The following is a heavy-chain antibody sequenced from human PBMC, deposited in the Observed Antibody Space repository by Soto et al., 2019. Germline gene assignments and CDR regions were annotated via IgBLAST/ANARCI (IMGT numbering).Heavy chain of an antibody. CDR1: GYTFTSYY. V-gene: IGHV1-46*01. CDR3: ARAHNNFWIGYYPPTPDMDT. CDR2: INPSGGST. Sequence: ASVKVSCKASGYTFTSYYMHWVRQAPGQGLEWMGIINPSGGSTSYAQKFQGRVTMTRDTSTSTVYMELSSLRSEDTAVYYCARAHNNFWIGYYPPTPDMDTWGQGTTVTVSS. D-gene: IGHD3-3*01. J-gene: IGHJ6*02.